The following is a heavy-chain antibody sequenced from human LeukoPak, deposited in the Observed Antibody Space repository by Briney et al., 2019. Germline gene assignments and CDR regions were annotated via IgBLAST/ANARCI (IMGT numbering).Heavy chain of an antibody. CDR1: GYTFTSYY. V-gene: IGHV1-46*01. D-gene: IGHD5-18*01. CDR3: ARVTIGYSYGYFYDWYFDL. CDR2: INPSGGST. J-gene: IGHJ2*01. Sequence: GASVKVSCKASGYTFTSYYMHWVRQAPGQGLEWMGIINPSGGSTSYAQKFQGRVTMTRDTSTSTVYMELSSLRSEDTAVYYCARVTIGYSYGYFYDWYFDLWGCGTLVTVSS.